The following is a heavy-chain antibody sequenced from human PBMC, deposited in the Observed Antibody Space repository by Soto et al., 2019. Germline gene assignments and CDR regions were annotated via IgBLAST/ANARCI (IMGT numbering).Heavy chain of an antibody. D-gene: IGHD3-22*01. V-gene: IGHV4-31*03. J-gene: IGHJ4*02. Sequence: SETLSLTCTVSGGSISSGGYYWSWIRQHPGKGLEWIGYIYYSGSTYYNPSLKSRVTISVDTSKNQFSLKLSSVTAADTAVYYCARAMDYYDSSGYSFDYWGQGTLVTVSS. CDR3: ARAMDYYDSSGYSFDY. CDR1: GGSISSGGYY. CDR2: IYYSGST.